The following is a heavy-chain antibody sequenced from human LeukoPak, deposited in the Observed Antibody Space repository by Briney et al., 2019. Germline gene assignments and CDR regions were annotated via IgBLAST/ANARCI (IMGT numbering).Heavy chain of an antibody. Sequence: GGSLRLSCAASGFTFSSYWMSWVRQAPGKGLEWVANIKQDGSEKYYVDSVKGRVTISRDNDKNSLYPQMNSLRAEDTAVYYCARDWACSGGSCYGFDYWGQGTLVTVSS. J-gene: IGHJ4*02. D-gene: IGHD2-15*01. CDR2: IKQDGSEK. V-gene: IGHV3-7*01. CDR1: GFTFSSYW. CDR3: ARDWACSGGSCYGFDY.